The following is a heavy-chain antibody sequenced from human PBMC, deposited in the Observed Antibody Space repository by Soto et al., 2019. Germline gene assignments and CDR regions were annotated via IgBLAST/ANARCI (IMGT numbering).Heavy chain of an antibody. Sequence: PSETLSLTCTVSGGSISSYYWSWIRQPPGKGLEWIGYIYDSGSTNYNPSLKSRVTISVDTSKNQFSLTLTSVTAADTAVYYCARQCRGVTCHWFAPWGQGTLVTVSS. CDR3: ARQCRGVTCHWFAP. CDR1: GGSISSYY. CDR2: IYDSGST. J-gene: IGHJ5*02. D-gene: IGHD2-15*01. V-gene: IGHV4-59*08.